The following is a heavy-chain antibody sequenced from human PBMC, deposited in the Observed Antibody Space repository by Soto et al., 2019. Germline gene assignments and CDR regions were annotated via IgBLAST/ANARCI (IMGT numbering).Heavy chain of an antibody. CDR1: GGSISSYY. CDR3: AKVRVVPSQYFYGMDV. Sequence: PSETLSLTCSVSGGSISSYYWSWIRQPLGTGPEWIGYVYYSGSTDYNPSLKSRITISIDTSKNQFSLRLSSVTAADTAVYFCAKVRVVPSQYFYGMDVWGQGTTVTVSS. D-gene: IGHD2-21*01. CDR2: VYYSGST. J-gene: IGHJ6*02. V-gene: IGHV4-59*01.